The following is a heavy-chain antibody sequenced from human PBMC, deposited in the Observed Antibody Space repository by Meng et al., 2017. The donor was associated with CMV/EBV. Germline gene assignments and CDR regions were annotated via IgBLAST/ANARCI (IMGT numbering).Heavy chain of an antibody. J-gene: IGHJ4*02. Sequence: LSCADSGFTFSSYSMNWVRKAPGKGLEWVSSISSSSSYIYCASSVKGRFTISRDNAKNSLYLQMNSLRAEDTAVYYCARDPYSSGWPWGQGTLVTVSS. V-gene: IGHV3-21*01. CDR3: ARDPYSSGWP. CDR1: GFTFSSYS. CDR2: ISSSSSYI. D-gene: IGHD6-19*01.